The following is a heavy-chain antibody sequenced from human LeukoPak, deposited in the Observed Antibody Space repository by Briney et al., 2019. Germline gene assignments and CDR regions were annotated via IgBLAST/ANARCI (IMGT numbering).Heavy chain of an antibody. J-gene: IGHJ5*02. D-gene: IGHD6-13*01. V-gene: IGHV5-10-1*01. Sequence: RGESLKISCKGSGYSFTSYWISWVRQMPGKGLEWMGRIDPSDSYTNYSPSFQGHVTISADKSISTAYLQWSSLKASDTAMYYCATGSYSSSWYWFDPRGQGTLVTVSS. CDR1: GYSFTSYW. CDR3: ATGSYSSSWYWFDP. CDR2: IDPSDSYT.